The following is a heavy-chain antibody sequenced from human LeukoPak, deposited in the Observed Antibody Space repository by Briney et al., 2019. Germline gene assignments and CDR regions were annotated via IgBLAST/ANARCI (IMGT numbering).Heavy chain of an antibody. V-gene: IGHV3-7*01. J-gene: IGHJ6*01. CDR2: IKQDGSEK. CDR3: ARGGGSYSHYYYGMDV. CDR1: GFTFSSNW. Sequence: HPGGSLRLSCAASGFTFSSNWMSWVPQAPGKGWEWGANIKQDGSEKDYVDTVKGRLTISRDNAKNSLYLQMTSLRAEDTAVYYCARGGGSYSHYYYGMDVWGQGTTVTVSS. D-gene: IGHD1-26*01.